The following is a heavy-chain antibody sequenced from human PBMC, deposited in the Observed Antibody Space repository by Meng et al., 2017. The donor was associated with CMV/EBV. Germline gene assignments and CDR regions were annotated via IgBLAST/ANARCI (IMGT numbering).Heavy chain of an antibody. J-gene: IGHJ4*02. CDR3: AKVGERRGYSGFHDY. Sequence: GESLKISCAASGFTFSSYAMSWVRQAPGKGLKWVSAISGSGGSTYYADSVKGRFTISRDNSKNTLYLQMNSLRAEDTAVYYCAKVGERRGYSGFHDYWGQGTLVTVSS. CDR2: ISGSGGST. V-gene: IGHV3-23*01. D-gene: IGHD5-12*01. CDR1: GFTFSSYA.